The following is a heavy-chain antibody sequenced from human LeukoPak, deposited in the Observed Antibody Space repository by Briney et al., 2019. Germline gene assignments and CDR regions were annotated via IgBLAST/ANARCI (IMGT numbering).Heavy chain of an antibody. D-gene: IGHD1-20*01. CDR1: GGSFSGYY. Sequence: PSETLSLTCAVSGGSFSGYYWSWIRQPPGKGLEWIGEINHSGSTNYNPSLKSRVTISVDTSKNQFSLKLSSVTAADTAVYYCASNWNDGRAGGYYFDYWGQGTLVTVSS. V-gene: IGHV4-34*01. CDR2: INHSGST. CDR3: ASNWNDGRAGGYYFDY. J-gene: IGHJ4*02.